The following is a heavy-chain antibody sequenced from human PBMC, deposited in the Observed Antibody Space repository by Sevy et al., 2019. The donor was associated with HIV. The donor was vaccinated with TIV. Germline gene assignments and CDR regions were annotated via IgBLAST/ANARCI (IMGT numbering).Heavy chain of an antibody. V-gene: IGHV4-59*08. CDR1: GGSITSLY. CDR3: AGENAWGRGYS. CDR2: IYYNGHI. Sequence: PLSLTFTVSGGSITSLYWNWIRQPPGKGLEWIANIYYNGHINYNPSLKSRVTLSLDTSKNQFSLRLSSVTAADTAMYYCAGENAWGRGYSWGQGTLVTVSS. J-gene: IGHJ4*02. D-gene: IGHD1-26*01.